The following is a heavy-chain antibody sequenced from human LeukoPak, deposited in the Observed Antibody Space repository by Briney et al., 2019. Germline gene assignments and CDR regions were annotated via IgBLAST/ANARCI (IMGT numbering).Heavy chain of an antibody. Sequence: GGSLRLSCAASGFTFGSYAMNWVREAPGKGPEWVSYISSGGGAIYYADSVRGRFTISTDNARNSLYLQMNSLRDEDTAVYYCARGDFGGNVWYFDLWGRGTLVTVSS. D-gene: IGHD4-23*01. CDR3: ARGDFGGNVWYFDL. CDR1: GFTFGSYA. J-gene: IGHJ2*01. CDR2: ISSGGGAI. V-gene: IGHV3-48*02.